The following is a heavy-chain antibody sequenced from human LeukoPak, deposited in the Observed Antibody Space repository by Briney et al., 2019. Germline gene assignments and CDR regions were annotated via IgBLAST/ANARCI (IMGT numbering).Heavy chain of an antibody. V-gene: IGHV1-69*13. Sequence: GASVKVSCKASGYTFTSYAISWVRQAPGQGLEWMGGIIPIFGTANYAQKFQGRVTITADESTSTAYMELSSLRSEDTAVYYCARVRSSSWYGHDYYYYYYMDVWGKGTTVAVSS. D-gene: IGHD6-13*01. CDR1: GYTFTSYA. CDR3: ARVRSSSWYGHDYYYYYYMDV. J-gene: IGHJ6*03. CDR2: IIPIFGTA.